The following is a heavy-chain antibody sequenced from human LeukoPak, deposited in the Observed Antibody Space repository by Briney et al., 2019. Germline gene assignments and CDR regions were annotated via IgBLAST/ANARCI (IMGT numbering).Heavy chain of an antibody. CDR2: VHLDGRT. D-gene: IGHD6-25*01. V-gene: IGHV4-34*10. CDR3: AREGGFYRPLDY. Sequence: PGGSLRLSCAASGFTFSGYAMHWVRQPPGKGLEWIGEVHLDGRTNFNPSLKSRLTMSVDLSENHVSLKLTSVTAADTAVYYCAREGGFYRPLDYSGQGTLVTVSS. J-gene: IGHJ4*02. CDR1: GFTFSGYA.